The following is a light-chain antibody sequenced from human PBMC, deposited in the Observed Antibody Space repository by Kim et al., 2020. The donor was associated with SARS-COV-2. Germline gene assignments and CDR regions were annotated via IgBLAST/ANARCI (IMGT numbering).Light chain of an antibody. V-gene: IGKV1-39*01. Sequence: SASVGDRITTTCRARKSISSDLYWYQQKPEKAPKLLIYAASSLQSLVPSRFSGSGSGTDFTLTISSLQPEDFATYYCQQGYSTPYSFGQGTKLEI. CDR1: KSISSD. J-gene: IGKJ2*03. CDR3: QQGYSTPYS. CDR2: AAS.